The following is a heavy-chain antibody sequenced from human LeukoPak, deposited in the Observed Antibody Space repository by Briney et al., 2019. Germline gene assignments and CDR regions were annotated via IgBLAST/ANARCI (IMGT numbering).Heavy chain of an antibody. Sequence: GSSVKVSCKASGGTFSSYTISWVRQAPGQGLEWMGRIIPILGIANYAQKFQGRVTITADKSTSTAYMELSSLRSEDTAVYYCAISGSFKDFDYWGQGTLVTVSS. CDR1: GGTFSSYT. CDR2: IIPILGIA. J-gene: IGHJ4*02. CDR3: AISGSFKDFDY. V-gene: IGHV1-69*02. D-gene: IGHD1-26*01.